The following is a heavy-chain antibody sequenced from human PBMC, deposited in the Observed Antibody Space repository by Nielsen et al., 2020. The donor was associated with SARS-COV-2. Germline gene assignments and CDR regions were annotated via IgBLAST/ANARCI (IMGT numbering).Heavy chain of an antibody. Sequence: GGSLRLSCAASGFTFSNYAMSWARQAPGKGLEWVSAISNGGGSTYYPDSVKGRFTISRDNSMNTLYLQMNSLRADDTAVYYCAHHSSTWPLDYWGQGTLVTVS. CDR1: GFTFSNYA. CDR2: ISNGGGST. J-gene: IGHJ4*02. V-gene: IGHV3-23*01. D-gene: IGHD6-13*01. CDR3: AHHSSTWPLDY.